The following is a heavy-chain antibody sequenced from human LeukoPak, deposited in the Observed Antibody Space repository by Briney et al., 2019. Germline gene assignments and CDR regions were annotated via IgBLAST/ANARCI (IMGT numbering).Heavy chain of an antibody. D-gene: IGHD2-21*01. V-gene: IGHV3-11*04. CDR1: GFTFSDYY. CDR2: ISSSGSTI. CDR3: ARTIHGGGHRGAFDI. Sequence: PGGSLRLSCAASGFTFSDYYMSWIRQAPGKGLEWVSYISSSGSTIYYADSVKGRFTISRDNDKNSLYLQMNSMRGEETAVYYCARTIHGGGHRGAFDIWGQGTMVTVSS. J-gene: IGHJ3*02.